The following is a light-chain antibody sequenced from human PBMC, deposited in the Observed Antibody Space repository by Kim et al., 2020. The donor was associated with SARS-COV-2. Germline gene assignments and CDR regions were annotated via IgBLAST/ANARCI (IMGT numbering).Light chain of an antibody. J-gene: IGKJ1*01. Sequence: PGERATLSCRASQSVSSSYLAWYQQKPGQAPRLLIYGASSRATGIPDRFSVSGSGTDFTLTISRLESEDLAVYYCQQYGSSPPWTFGQGTKVDIK. CDR1: QSVSSSY. V-gene: IGKV3-20*01. CDR2: GAS. CDR3: QQYGSSPPWT.